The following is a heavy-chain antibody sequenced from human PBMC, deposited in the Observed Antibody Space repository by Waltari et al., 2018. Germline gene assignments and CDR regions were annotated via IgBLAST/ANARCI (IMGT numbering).Heavy chain of an antibody. Sequence: QLQLQESGPGLVKPSETLSLTCTVSGGSISSSSYYWGWIRQPPGKGLEWIGSIYYSGSTYYNPSLKSRVTISVDTSKNQFSLKLSSVTAADTAVYYCARVFYGSGSYKYYYYYGMDVWGQGTTVTVSS. CDR1: GGSISSSSYY. CDR3: ARVFYGSGSYKYYYYYGMDV. J-gene: IGHJ6*02. V-gene: IGHV4-39*01. D-gene: IGHD3-10*01. CDR2: IYYSGST.